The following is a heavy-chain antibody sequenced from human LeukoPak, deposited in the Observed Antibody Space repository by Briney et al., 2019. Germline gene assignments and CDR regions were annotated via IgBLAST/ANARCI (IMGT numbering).Heavy chain of an antibody. CDR3: ARFRCGRGHILCYNH. V-gene: IGHV4-34*01. CDR2: VSPGGYT. CDR1: GASVNDYY. D-gene: IGHD2-21*01. Sequence: PSETPSPTFAVSGASVNDYYWSWIRQSPEKGLEWIGEVSPGGYTSYNPSLKSRVIISQDTSANHLSLKLRSVTAADTALYYCARFRCGRGHILCYNHWAEGMVVTVSS. J-gene: IGHJ5*02.